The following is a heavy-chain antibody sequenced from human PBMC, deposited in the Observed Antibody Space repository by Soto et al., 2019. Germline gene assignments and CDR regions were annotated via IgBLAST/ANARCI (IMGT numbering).Heavy chain of an antibody. CDR1: GFTFSTYS. V-gene: IGHV3-48*02. CDR2: ISSGSATI. Sequence: EVQLVESGGGLVRPGGSLRLSCAASGFTFSTYSMNWVRQAPGQGLEWVSYISSGSATIYYADSVKGRFTISSDNAENSLYLQMNSLTDEDTAVYYCVRESASYSSSSGSYWYFDLWGRGTVITVAS. J-gene: IGHJ2*01. CDR3: VRESASYSSSSGSYWYFDL. D-gene: IGHD6-6*01.